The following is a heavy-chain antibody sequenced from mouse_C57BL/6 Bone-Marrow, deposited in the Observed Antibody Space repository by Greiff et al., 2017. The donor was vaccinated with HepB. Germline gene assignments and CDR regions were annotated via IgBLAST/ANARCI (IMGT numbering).Heavy chain of an antibody. J-gene: IGHJ2*01. D-gene: IGHD1-1*01. V-gene: IGHV1-85*01. CDR1: GYTFTSYD. CDR3: ARRDSHFYYCSSPFDY. CDR2: IYPRDGST. Sequence: VQRVESGPELVQPGASVKLSCKASGYTFTSYDINWVKQRTGQGLEWSGWIYPRDGSTKYNEKFKGKATLTVDTSSSTAYMELHSLTSEDSAVYFCARRDSHFYYCSSPFDYWGQGTTLTVSS.